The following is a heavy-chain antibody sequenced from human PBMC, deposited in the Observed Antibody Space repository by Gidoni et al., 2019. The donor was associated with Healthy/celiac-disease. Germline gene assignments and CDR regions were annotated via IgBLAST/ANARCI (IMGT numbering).Heavy chain of an antibody. Sequence: EVQLVESGGGLVKPGGPLRLSCAASGFSFSSYSMSWVRQAPGKGLEWVSTISSSSRYIYYADSVKGRFTISRDNAKNSLYLQMNSLRAEDTAVYYCARDLTTPFDYWGQGTLVTVSS. D-gene: IGHD1-1*01. CDR1: GFSFSSYS. J-gene: IGHJ4*02. CDR3: ARDLTTPFDY. V-gene: IGHV3-21*01. CDR2: ISSSSRYI.